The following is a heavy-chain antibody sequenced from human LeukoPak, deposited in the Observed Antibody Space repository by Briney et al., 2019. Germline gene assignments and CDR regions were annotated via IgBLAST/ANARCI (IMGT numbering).Heavy chain of an antibody. CDR1: GFTFSSYW. Sequence: GGSLRLSCAASGFTFSSYWMHWVRQAPGKGLVWVSRINTDGSSTTYADSVKGRFTISRDNVKNTLYLQMNSLRAEDTAVYYCARREGFCKGGTCYLDFRGQGTLVTVSS. V-gene: IGHV3-74*01. CDR2: INTDGSST. CDR3: ARREGFCKGGTCYLDF. D-gene: IGHD2-15*01. J-gene: IGHJ4*02.